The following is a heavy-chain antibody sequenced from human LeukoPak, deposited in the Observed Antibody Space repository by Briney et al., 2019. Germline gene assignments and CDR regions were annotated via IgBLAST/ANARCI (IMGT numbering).Heavy chain of an antibody. V-gene: IGHV3-23*01. CDR3: ARDVVVAEYSGSYHHPAFDI. Sequence: GGSLRLSCAASGFTFSSYGMSWVRQAPGKGLEWVSGIISGGSTYYADSVKGRFTISRDNSKGTLHLQMDSLRAEDTAVYYCARDVVVAEYSGSYHHPAFDIWGQGTMVTVSS. D-gene: IGHD1-26*01. CDR2: IISGGST. J-gene: IGHJ3*02. CDR1: GFTFSSYG.